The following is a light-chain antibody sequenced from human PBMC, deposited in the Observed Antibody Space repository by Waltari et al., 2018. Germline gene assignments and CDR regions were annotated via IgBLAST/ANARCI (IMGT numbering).Light chain of an antibody. CDR1: QSVLYSSNNKNY. CDR3: QQYYSTPRT. J-gene: IGKJ1*01. V-gene: IGKV4-1*01. CDR2: WSS. Sequence: DIVMTQSPDSLAVSLGERATINCKSSQSVLYSSNNKNYLARYKQKPGQPPKLLIYWSSTRESGVPDRFSGSESGTDFTLTISSLQAEDVAVYYCQQYYSTPRTFGQGTKVEIK.